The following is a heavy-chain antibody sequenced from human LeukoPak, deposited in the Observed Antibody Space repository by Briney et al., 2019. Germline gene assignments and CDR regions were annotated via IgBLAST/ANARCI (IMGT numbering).Heavy chain of an antibody. Sequence: PSETLSLTCTVSGGSISSNNYFWGWIRQPPGKGLEWIGSMYYSESTYYNPSLKSRVTISVDTSKNQFSLKLNSVTAADTAMYCCQSRFLEWLLDYWGQGTLVTVSS. CDR3: QSRFLEWLLDY. D-gene: IGHD3-3*01. J-gene: IGHJ4*02. V-gene: IGHV4-39*01. CDR2: MYYSEST. CDR1: GGSISSNNYF.